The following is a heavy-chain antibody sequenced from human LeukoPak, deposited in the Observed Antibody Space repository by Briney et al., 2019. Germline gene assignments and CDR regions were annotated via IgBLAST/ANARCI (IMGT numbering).Heavy chain of an antibody. D-gene: IGHD5-24*01. CDR3: TRGGLEAPCDV. J-gene: IGHJ3*01. V-gene: IGHV3-13*01. CDR2: IGTGGHT. Sequence: PGGSLSLSCSASGFTFSNYDMHWVRQEEGKGLEWVSSIGTGGHTYYAPSVKGRFTISRENAKNSLYLQMNSLRAGDTAIYYCTRGGLEAPCDVWGQGTMVAVSS. CDR1: GFTFSNYD.